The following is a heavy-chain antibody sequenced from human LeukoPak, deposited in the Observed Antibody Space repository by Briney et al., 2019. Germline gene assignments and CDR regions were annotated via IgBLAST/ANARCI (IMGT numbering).Heavy chain of an antibody. CDR3: ARADNGSGSYAFDI. D-gene: IGHD3-10*01. CDR1: GFTFSKYG. CDR2: IWHGQKKE. J-gene: IGHJ3*02. Sequence: GTSLRLSCAASGFTFSKYGTHWVRQAPGKGLEWVAVIWHGQKKEYYADSVKGRFTISRDNSKNTLDLQMRSLRAEDTAVYYCARADNGSGSYAFDIWGQGTRVTVSS. V-gene: IGHV3-33*08.